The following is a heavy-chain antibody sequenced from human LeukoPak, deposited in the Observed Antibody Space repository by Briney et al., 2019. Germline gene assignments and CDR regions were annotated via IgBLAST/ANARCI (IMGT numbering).Heavy chain of an antibody. CDR1: GFTFSSYA. CDR2: ISGSGGST. J-gene: IGHJ4*02. Sequence: PGGSLRPSCAASGFTFSSYAMSWVRQAPGKGLEWVSAISGSGGSTYYADSVKGRFTISRDNSKNTLYLQMNSLRAEDTAVYYCAKNGRRWYYYDSSGYYNYWGQGTLVTVSS. CDR3: AKNGRRWYYYDSSGYYNY. V-gene: IGHV3-23*01. D-gene: IGHD3-22*01.